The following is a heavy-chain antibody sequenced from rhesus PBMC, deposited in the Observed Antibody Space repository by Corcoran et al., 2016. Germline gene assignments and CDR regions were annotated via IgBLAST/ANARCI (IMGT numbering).Heavy chain of an antibody. CDR2: IYGSGGSN. V-gene: IGHV4S14*01. Sequence: QVQLQESGPGLVKPSETLSLTCAVSGYSISSGYYWGWIRQPPGTGLEGIGSIYGSGGSNYLNPSPTSRVTLSVDASKSQFSLKLSSVTAADTAVYYCARVGSSWSEWDTVGTEWYFDLWGPGTPITISS. CDR3: ARVGSSWSEWDTVGTEWYFDL. CDR1: GYSISSGYY. J-gene: IGHJ2*01. D-gene: IGHD5-42*01.